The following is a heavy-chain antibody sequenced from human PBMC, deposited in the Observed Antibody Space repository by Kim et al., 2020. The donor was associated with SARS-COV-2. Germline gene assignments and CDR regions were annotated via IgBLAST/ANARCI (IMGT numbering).Heavy chain of an antibody. CDR2: ISSSGSYT. CDR1: GFTVSDYY. Sequence: GGSLRLSCAASGFTVSDYYMSWIRQAPGKGLEWVSYISSSGSYTNYADSVKGRFTISRDNAKNSLYLQMNSLRAEDTAVYYCARGDEDGGMDVWGQGTTVTVSS. D-gene: IGHD2-21*01. CDR3: ARGDEDGGMDV. J-gene: IGHJ6*02. V-gene: IGHV3-11*05.